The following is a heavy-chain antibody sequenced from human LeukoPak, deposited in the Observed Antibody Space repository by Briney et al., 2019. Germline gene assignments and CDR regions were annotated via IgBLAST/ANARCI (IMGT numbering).Heavy chain of an antibody. Sequence: SETLSLTCAVYCGSFSGYYRSWIRQPPGKGLEWIGEINHSGSTNYNPSLKSRVTISVDTSKNQFSLKLSSVTAADTAVYYCASAMTTVTTGWFDPWGQGTLVTVSS. D-gene: IGHD4-17*01. CDR3: ASAMTTVTTGWFDP. CDR2: INHSGST. CDR1: CGSFSGYY. V-gene: IGHV4-34*01. J-gene: IGHJ5*02.